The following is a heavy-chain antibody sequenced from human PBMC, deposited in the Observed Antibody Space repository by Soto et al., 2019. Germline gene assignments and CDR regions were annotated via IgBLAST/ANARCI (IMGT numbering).Heavy chain of an antibody. CDR1: GFTFSNAW. J-gene: IGHJ4*02. V-gene: IGHV3-15*01. CDR3: TTTKGGLDPPTNDS. D-gene: IGHD2-8*01. CDR2: IKSDAYGGAI. Sequence: EVQLVESGGGLVKPGGSLRLSCAGSGFTFSNAWMSWVRRAPGKGLEWVGRIKSDAYGGAIDYAEPVKGRFTISREDSKHTLFLQMNNLRAEVTAVYSCTTTKGGLDPPTNDSWGQGTPVIGSS.